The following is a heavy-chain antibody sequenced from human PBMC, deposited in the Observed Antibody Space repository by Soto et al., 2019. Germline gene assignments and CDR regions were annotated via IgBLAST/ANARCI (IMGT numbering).Heavy chain of an antibody. CDR2: IFYSGST. J-gene: IGHJ6*02. V-gene: IGHV4-31*01. Sequence: QVQLQESGPGLVKPSQTLSLTCSVSGGAINNRDYYWSWIRQHPGKGLEWIGNIFYSGSTDYNPYLKGLLTIAIVTAKTEFSLKLTSVTAADTAVYDCARGGPAFKSFGSGMDVWGQGATVTVSS. CDR3: ARGGPAFKSFGSGMDV. D-gene: IGHD3-16*01. CDR1: GGAINNRDYY.